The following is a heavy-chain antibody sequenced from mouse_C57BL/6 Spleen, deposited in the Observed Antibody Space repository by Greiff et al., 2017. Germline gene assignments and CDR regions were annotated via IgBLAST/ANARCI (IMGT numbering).Heavy chain of an antibody. D-gene: IGHD1-1*01. CDR2: IDPEDGDT. Sequence: EVQLQQSGAELVRPGASVKLSCTASGFNIKDYYMHWVKQRPEQGLEWIGRIDPEDGDTEYAPKFQGKATMTADTPSNTAYLQLSSLTSEYTAVYYCTTYYGSCYFDYWGQGTTLTVSS. V-gene: IGHV14-1*01. J-gene: IGHJ2*01. CDR3: TTYYGSCYFDY. CDR1: GFNIKDYY.